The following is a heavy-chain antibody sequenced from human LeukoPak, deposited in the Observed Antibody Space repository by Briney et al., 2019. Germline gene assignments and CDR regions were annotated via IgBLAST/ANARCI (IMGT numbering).Heavy chain of an antibody. Sequence: GGSLRLSCAASGFTFSTYGMHWVRQAPGKGLEWVAVISYDGSNKYYAGSVKGRFTISRDNSKNTVDLQMHSLRAEDTAVYYCAKGGSYWYFDLWGRGTLVTVYS. V-gene: IGHV3-30*18. CDR3: AKGGSYWYFDL. D-gene: IGHD1-26*01. CDR2: ISYDGSNK. CDR1: GFTFSTYG. J-gene: IGHJ2*01.